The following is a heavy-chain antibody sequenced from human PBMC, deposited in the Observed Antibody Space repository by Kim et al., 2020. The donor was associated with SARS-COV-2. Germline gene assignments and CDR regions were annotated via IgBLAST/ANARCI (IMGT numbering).Heavy chain of an antibody. CDR1: GFTFISYG. J-gene: IGHJ4*02. V-gene: IGHV3-23*01. CDR3: AKAGDYLRSAEVGSYYFDY. Sequence: GGSLRLSCAASGFTFISYGLSWVRQAPGKGLQWVSAISGSGGSTYYADSVKGRFAISRDNSKDTLYLQMNSLRAEDTAVYYCAKAGDYLRSAEVGSYYFDYWGRGTLVTVSS. D-gene: IGHD6-13*01. CDR2: ISGSGGST.